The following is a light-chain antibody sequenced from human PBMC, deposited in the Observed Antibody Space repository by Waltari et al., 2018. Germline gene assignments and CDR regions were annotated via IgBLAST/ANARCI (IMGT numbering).Light chain of an antibody. Sequence: ESVLTQSPATLSLSPGERATLSCRASQSVRSYLAWYQQKPGKAPRLLIYDASNRATGIPARFSGSGSGTDFTLTISSLEPEDVAVYYCQQRSNWPLTFGGGTKVEI. V-gene: IGKV3-11*01. CDR2: DAS. CDR1: QSVRSY. CDR3: QQRSNWPLT. J-gene: IGKJ4*01.